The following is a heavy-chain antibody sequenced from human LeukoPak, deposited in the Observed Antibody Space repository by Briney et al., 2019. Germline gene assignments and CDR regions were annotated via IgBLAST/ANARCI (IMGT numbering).Heavy chain of an antibody. D-gene: IGHD3-16*02. CDR3: ARAYQRLGELSLPDY. J-gene: IGHJ4*02. CDR2: IHPSTGNP. CDR1: GYTFTNYA. Sequence: ASVKVSCKASGYTFTNYAMNWVRQAPGQGIEWMGWIHPSTGNPTYAQGFTGRFVFSLDTSLSTTYLQISSLKAEDTAVYYCARAYQRLGELSLPDYWGQGTLVTVSS. V-gene: IGHV7-4-1*02.